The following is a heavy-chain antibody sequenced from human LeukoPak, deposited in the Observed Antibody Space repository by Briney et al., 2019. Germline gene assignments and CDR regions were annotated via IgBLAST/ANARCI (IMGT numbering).Heavy chain of an antibody. J-gene: IGHJ3*01. Sequence: GVSLRLSCAASGFSFSNYAMSWVRQAPGKGLEWVSYVAGGGGKKFHADSVKGRFTISRDNSRNTMFLQMNSPRVEDTAVYYCAKCRLSYGDDAFHVWGQGTMVLVSS. V-gene: IGHV3-23*01. CDR2: VAGGGGKK. CDR3: AKCRLSYGDDAFHV. D-gene: IGHD4-17*01. CDR1: GFSFSNYA.